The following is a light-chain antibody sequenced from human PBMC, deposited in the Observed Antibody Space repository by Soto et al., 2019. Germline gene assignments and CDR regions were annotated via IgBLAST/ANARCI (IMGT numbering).Light chain of an antibody. CDR1: SGHSSYI. CDR2: LEGSGSY. V-gene: IGLV4-60*03. Sequence: QLVLTQSPSASASLGSSVKLSCTLSSGHSSYIIAWHQQQPGKAPRYLMNLEGSGSYNKGSGAPARFSGSSSGADRYLTISNLQSEDEADYYCETWDSNTRVFGTGTKLTVL. CDR3: ETWDSNTRV. J-gene: IGLJ1*01.